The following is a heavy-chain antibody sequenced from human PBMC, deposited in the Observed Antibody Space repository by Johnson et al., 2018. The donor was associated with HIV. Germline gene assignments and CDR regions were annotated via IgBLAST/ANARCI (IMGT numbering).Heavy chain of an antibody. V-gene: IGHV3-72*01. CDR2: IRNRANSYTT. J-gene: IGHJ3*02. Sequence: VQLVESGGGLVQPGGSLRLSCAASEFTFSDHYMDWVRQAPGKGLEWVGRIRNRANSYTTEYAASVKGRFTISRDDSKNSLYLQINSLKIEDTAVYYCANLPTRRSYYTLGAVDIWGQGTMVTVSS. CDR3: ANLPTRRSYYTLGAVDI. CDR1: EFTFSDHY. D-gene: IGHD1-26*01.